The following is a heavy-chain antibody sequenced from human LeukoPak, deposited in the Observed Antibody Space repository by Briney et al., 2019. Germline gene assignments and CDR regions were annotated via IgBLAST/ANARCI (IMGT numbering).Heavy chain of an antibody. D-gene: IGHD2-21*01. CDR2: IKQDGSEK. CDR1: GFTFSSYW. Sequence: PGGSLRLSCAASGFTFSSYWMSWVRQAPGKGLEWVANIKQDGSEKYYVDSVKGRFSVSRDNAKNSLYLQMNSLRTEDTAVYYCARATASNWFDPWGQGTLVTVFS. J-gene: IGHJ5*02. CDR3: ARATASNWFDP. V-gene: IGHV3-7*01.